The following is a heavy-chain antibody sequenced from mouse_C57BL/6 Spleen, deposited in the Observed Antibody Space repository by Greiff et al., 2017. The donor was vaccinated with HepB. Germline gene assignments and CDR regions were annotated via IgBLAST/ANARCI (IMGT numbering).Heavy chain of an antibody. CDR2: ISSGSSTN. Sequence: EVQVVESGGGLVKPGGSLKLSCAASGFTFSDYGMHWVRQAPEKGLEWVAYISSGSSTNYYADTVKGRFTISRDNAKNTLFLQMTSLRSEDTAMYYCARKTNWVPFAYWGQGTLVTVSA. CDR1: GFTFSDYG. V-gene: IGHV5-17*01. CDR3: ARKTNWVPFAY. J-gene: IGHJ3*01. D-gene: IGHD4-1*01.